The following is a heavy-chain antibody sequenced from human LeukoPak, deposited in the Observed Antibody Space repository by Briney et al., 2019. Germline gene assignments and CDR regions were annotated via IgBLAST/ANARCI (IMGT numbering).Heavy chain of an antibody. D-gene: IGHD6-19*01. CDR3: ARDKKEWQWLSDFDY. J-gene: IGHJ4*02. CDR2: ISSSSSYI. V-gene: IGHV3-21*01. Sequence: GGSLRLSCAASGFTFSSYSMNWVRQAPGKGLEWVSYISSSSSYIYYADSVKGRFTISRDNAKNSLYLQMNSLRAEDTAVYYCARDKKEWQWLSDFDYWGQGTLVTVSS. CDR1: GFTFSSYS.